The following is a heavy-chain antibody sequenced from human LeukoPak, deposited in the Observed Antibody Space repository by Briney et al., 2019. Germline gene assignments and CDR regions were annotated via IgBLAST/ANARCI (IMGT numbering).Heavy chain of an antibody. CDR1: GFTFSSYAM. CDR3: AREQWLVPHYFDY. D-gene: IGHD6-19*01. CDR2: IYHSGST. J-gene: IGHJ4*02. V-gene: IGHV4-4*02. Sequence: GSLRLSCAASGFTFSSYAMSWVRQPPGKGLEWIGEIYHSGSTNYNPSLKSRVTISVDKSKNQFSLKLSSVTAADTAVYYCAREQWLVPHYFDYWGQGTLVTVSS.